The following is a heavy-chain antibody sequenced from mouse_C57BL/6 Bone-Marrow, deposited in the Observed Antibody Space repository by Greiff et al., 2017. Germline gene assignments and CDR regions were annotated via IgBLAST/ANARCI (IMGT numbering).Heavy chain of an antibody. CDR1: GFNIKDDY. V-gene: IGHV14-4*01. CDR3: ATSGGYLCAY. D-gene: IGHD2-2*01. Sequence: EVQLQQSGAELVRPGASVKLSCTASGFNIKDDYMHWVKQRPEQGLEWIGWIDPENGDTEYASKFQGKATITADTSSNTAYLQLSSLTSEDTAVYYCATSGGYLCAYWGQGTLVTVSA. J-gene: IGHJ3*01. CDR2: IDPENGDT.